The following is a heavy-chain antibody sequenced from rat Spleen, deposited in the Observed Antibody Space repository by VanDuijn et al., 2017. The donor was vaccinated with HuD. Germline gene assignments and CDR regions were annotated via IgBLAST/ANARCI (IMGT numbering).Heavy chain of an antibody. CDR2: ISYDGTNT. D-gene: IGHD1-10*01. Sequence: EVQLVESDGGLVQPGRSLKLSCAASGFTFSDYYMAWVRQAPTKGLEWVATISYDGTNTSYRDSVKGRFTVSRDNAKSTLYLQMNSLRSEDTATYYCTREKQLRGVMDAWGQGASVTVSS. J-gene: IGHJ4*01. CDR1: GFTFSDYY. V-gene: IGHV5-29*01. CDR3: TREKQLRGVMDA.